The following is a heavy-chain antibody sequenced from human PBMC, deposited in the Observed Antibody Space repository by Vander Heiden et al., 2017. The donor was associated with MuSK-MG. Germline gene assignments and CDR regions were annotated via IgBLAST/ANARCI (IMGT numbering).Heavy chain of an antibody. J-gene: IGHJ4*02. CDR2: IFSNDEK. D-gene: IGHD6-13*01. Sequence: QVTLKESGPVLVKPTETLTLTCTVSGFSLSNARMGVSWIRQPPGKALEWLAHIFSNDEKSYSTALKSRLTISKDTSKSQVLLTMTNLDTVDTATYYCGRIQQQLDHIDHDYWCQGTLVTVSS. CDR3: GRIQQQLDHIDHDY. V-gene: IGHV2-26*01. CDR1: GFSLSNARMG.